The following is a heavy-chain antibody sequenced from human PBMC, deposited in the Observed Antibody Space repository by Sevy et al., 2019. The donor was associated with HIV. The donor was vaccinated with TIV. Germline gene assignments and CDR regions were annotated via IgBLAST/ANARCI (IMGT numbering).Heavy chain of an antibody. V-gene: IGHV1-18*01. CDR1: GYTFINYG. D-gene: IGHD2-15*01. Sequence: ASVKVSCKASGYTFINYGISWVRQAPGQGLEWMGWISTYNGNTNYAQKLQGRVTMTTDTSTSTAYMELRSLRSDDTGVYYCARDWGKYCSGGRCYSPAFYYYGMDVWGQGTTVTVSS. J-gene: IGHJ6*02. CDR2: ISTYNGNT. CDR3: ARDWGKYCSGGRCYSPAFYYYGMDV.